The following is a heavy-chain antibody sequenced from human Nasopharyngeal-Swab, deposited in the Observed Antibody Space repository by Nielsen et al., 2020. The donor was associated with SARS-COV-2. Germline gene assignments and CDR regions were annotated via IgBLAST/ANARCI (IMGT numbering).Heavy chain of an antibody. CDR1: GGSISSSTYY. Sequence: SETLSLTYTVSGGSISSSTYYWGWIRQPPGMGLEWIGNIYYKGNTYYNPSLKSRVTISVDTSKNQFSLRLTSVTAADTAVYYCARDDGSYGMDVWGQGTTVTVSS. CDR2: IYYKGNT. J-gene: IGHJ6*02. CDR3: ARDDGSYGMDV. V-gene: IGHV4-39*07. D-gene: IGHD3-10*01.